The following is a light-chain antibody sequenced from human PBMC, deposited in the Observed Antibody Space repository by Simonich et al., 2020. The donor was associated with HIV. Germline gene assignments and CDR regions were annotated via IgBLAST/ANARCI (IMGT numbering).Light chain of an antibody. Sequence: QSALTQPDSVSGSPGQSLTISCTGTSSDVGGYKFVSWYQPHPGKAPKLVIYDVSKRPSGVSNRFSGSKSGNTASLTISGLQAEDEADYYCSSYTSSSTLVFGGGTKLTVL. J-gene: IGLJ3*02. CDR2: DVS. CDR3: SSYTSSSTLV. CDR1: SSDVGGYKF. V-gene: IGLV2-14*01.